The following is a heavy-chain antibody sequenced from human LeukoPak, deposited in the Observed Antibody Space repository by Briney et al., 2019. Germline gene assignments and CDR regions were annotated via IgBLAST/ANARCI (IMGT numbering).Heavy chain of an antibody. CDR3: ARHGGSSYYYYYGMDV. D-gene: IGHD1-26*01. CDR1: GYSFTSYW. CDR2: IYPGDSDT. J-gene: IGHJ6*02. Sequence: GESLKISCKGSGYSFTSYWIGWVRQIPGKGLEWMGIIYPGDSDTRYSPSFQGQVTISADKSISTAYLQWSSLKASDTAMYYCARHGGSSYYYYYGMDVWGQGTTVTVSS. V-gene: IGHV5-51*01.